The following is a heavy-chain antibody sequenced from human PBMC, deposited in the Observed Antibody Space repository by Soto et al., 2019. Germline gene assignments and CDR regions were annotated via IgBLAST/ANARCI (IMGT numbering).Heavy chain of an antibody. CDR1: GDSISTFY. CDR3: ARQRGNYFDY. D-gene: IGHD3-10*01. J-gene: IGHJ4*02. Sequence: SETLSLTCTVSGDSISTFYWSWIRQPPGKGLEWIGYIYYTGSTNYNPSLKSRVTMSVDTSKKQFSLKLTSVNAADTAVYYCARQRGNYFDYWGQGSLVSVSS. CDR2: IYYTGST. V-gene: IGHV4-59*01.